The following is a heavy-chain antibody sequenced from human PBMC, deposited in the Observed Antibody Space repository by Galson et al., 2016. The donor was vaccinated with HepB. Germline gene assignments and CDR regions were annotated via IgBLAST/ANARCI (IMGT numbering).Heavy chain of an antibody. CDR2: ISDSGSRP. CDR3: AKVLSQTDYYWYGMDV. CDR1: GFTVSNNY. J-gene: IGHJ6*02. V-gene: IGHV3-23*01. Sequence: SLRLSCAASGFTVSNNYMRWVRQAPGKGPAAVSSISDSGSRPYYADSVRGRFTISRDNFKNTLYLQMNSLRAADTAVYYCAKVLSQTDYYWYGMDVWGQGTTVTVS.